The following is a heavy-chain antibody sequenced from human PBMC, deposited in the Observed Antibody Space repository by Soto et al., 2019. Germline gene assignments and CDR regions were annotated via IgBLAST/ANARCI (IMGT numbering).Heavy chain of an antibody. J-gene: IGHJ2*01. Sequence: QVQLQESGPGLVKPSETLSLTCNVSGGAVSSGGSHWSWIRQPPGKGLEWIGYIDYSGNINYNPXXXXXXXXXXXXXXXXXXXXXXXXXXXXXXXXXXXXXXXXRGYWGYFDLWGRGTLVTVS. CDR2: IDYSGNI. CDR3: XXXXXXRGYWGYFDL. CDR1: GGAVSSGGSH. V-gene: IGHV4-61*08.